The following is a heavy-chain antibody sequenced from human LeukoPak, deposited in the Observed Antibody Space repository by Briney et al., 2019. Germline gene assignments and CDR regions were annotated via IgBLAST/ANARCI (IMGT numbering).Heavy chain of an antibody. CDR1: GFTFSSYA. V-gene: IGHV3-30-3*01. Sequence: GRSLRLSCAASGFTFSSYAMHWVRQAPGKGLEWVAVISYDGSNKYYADSVKGRFTISRDNSKNTLYLQMNSLRAEDTAVYYCARDLEKYQLLSSFDYWGQGTLVTVSS. CDR3: ARDLEKYQLLSSFDY. CDR2: ISYDGSNK. D-gene: IGHD2-2*01. J-gene: IGHJ4*02.